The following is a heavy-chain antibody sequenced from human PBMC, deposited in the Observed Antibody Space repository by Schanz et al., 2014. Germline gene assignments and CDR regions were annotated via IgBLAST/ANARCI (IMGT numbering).Heavy chain of an antibody. V-gene: IGHV4-61*02. D-gene: IGHD1-1*01. CDR2: VFPNGIT. J-gene: IGHJ2*01. CDR1: GGSISSGSYY. CDR3: ARDTTWRLDL. Sequence: QVQLQESGPGLVKPSQTLSLTCTVSGGSISSGSYYWSWIRQPAGKALEWVGRVFPNGITNYNPSLKSRHTISLSTAKTQFSLTRTSLTAADTAVYYCARDTTWRLDLWGRGTLVTVSS.